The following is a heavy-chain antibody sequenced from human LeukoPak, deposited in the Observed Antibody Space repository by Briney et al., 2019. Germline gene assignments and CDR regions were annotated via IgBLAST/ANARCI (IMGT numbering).Heavy chain of an antibody. Sequence: GGSLRLSCAASGFTVSNNYMSWVRQAPGKGLEWVGRIKSKTDGGTIDYAAPVKGRFTISRDDSKNTLFLQMNSLKIEDTAVYYCTTVTLRPVGLWGQGTLVTVSS. CDR1: GFTVSNNY. D-gene: IGHD3-10*01. J-gene: IGHJ4*02. V-gene: IGHV3-15*05. CDR2: IKSKTDGGTI. CDR3: TTVTLRPVGL.